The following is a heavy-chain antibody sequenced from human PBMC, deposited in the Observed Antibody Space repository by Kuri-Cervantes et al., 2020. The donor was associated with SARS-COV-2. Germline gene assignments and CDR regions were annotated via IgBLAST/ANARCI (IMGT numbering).Heavy chain of an antibody. J-gene: IGHJ4*02. V-gene: IGHV1-69*13. D-gene: IGHD6-19*01. Sequence: LVKVSCKASGGTFSSYAISWVRQAPGQGLEWMGGIIPIFGTANYAQKFQGRVTITADESTSTAYMELSSLRSEDTAVYYCARGVAVAGYYYFDYWGQGTLVTVSS. CDR3: ARGVAVAGYYYFDY. CDR1: GGTFSSYA. CDR2: IIPIFGTA.